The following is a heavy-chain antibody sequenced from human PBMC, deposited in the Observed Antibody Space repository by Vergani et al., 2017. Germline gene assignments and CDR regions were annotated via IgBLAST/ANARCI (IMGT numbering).Heavy chain of an antibody. Sequence: QVQLVESGGGVVQPGRSLRLSCAASGFTFNQYGMHWVRQAPGKGLEWVAVTWYDGNNKQYADSVKGRFTMSRENSKSTMYLQMNSLRDEDTGVYYCARDLRLLYNQFDSWGQGTLVTVSS. CDR1: GFTFNQYG. D-gene: IGHD1-14*01. CDR2: TWYDGNNK. V-gene: IGHV3-33*01. CDR3: ARDLRLLYNQFDS. J-gene: IGHJ5*01.